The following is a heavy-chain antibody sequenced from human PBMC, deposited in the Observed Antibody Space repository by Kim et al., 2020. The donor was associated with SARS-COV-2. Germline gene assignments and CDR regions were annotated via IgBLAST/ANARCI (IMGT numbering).Heavy chain of an antibody. D-gene: IGHD3-9*01. J-gene: IGHJ3*02. CDR2: IYSGGST. V-gene: IGHV3-53*01. CDR3: ARVAPYYDILAGAFDI. Sequence: GGSLRLSCAASGFTVSSNYMSWVRQAPGKGLEWVSVIYSGGSTYYADSVKGRFTISRDNSKNTLYLQMNSLRAEDTAVYYCARVAPYYDILAGAFDIWGQGTMVTVSS. CDR1: GFTVSSNY.